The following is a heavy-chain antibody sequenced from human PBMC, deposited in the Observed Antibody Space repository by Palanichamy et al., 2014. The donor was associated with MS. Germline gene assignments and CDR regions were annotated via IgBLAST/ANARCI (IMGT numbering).Heavy chain of an antibody. V-gene: IGHV3-7*03. CDR3: ARVRSLVPAAMDLYYYYAMDV. CDR2: IKQDGTEK. Sequence: WVRQAPGKGLEWVANIKQDGTEKYYVDSVKSRFTISRDNAKNSLYLQMNSLRAEDTAFYYCARVRSLVPAAMDLYYYYAMDVWGQGTTVTVSS. J-gene: IGHJ6*02. D-gene: IGHD2-2*01.